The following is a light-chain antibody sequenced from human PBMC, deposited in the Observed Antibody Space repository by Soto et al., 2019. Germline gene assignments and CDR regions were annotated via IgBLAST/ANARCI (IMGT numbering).Light chain of an antibody. CDR1: QSISSF. Sequence: DIQMTQSPSSLSASVGDRVTITCRASQSISSFLNWFQQKPGEAPNLLIYAASSLQSGVPSRFSGRGSETDFTLTISSLQPEDFATYYCQQSYSTPWTFGQGTKVDIK. CDR2: AAS. CDR3: QQSYSTPWT. V-gene: IGKV1-39*01. J-gene: IGKJ1*01.